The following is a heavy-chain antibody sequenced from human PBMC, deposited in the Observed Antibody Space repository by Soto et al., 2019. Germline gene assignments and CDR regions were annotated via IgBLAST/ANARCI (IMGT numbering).Heavy chain of an antibody. J-gene: IGHJ4*02. V-gene: IGHV1-69*06. D-gene: IGHD6-25*01. CDR2: IIPVLGPA. CDR1: GVTYNTFA. Sequence: QVQLVQSGAEVRKPGSSVKVSCKASGVTYNTFAVSWVRQAPGQGLEWMGGIIPVLGPAFYAQKLQGRGRLTADKSTSTAYLELTSLRSEDTAVYYCVRAAKRYFDYWGQGTLVTVSS. CDR3: VRAAKRYFDY.